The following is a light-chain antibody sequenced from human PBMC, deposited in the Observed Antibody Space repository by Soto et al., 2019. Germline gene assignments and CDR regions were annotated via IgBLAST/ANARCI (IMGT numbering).Light chain of an antibody. V-gene: IGLV3-21*04. Sequence: SYELTQPPSVSGAPGQTATIPCDGNNIGSKTVHWYQQKPGQAPEVAIYYDSDRPSGIPERFTGSNSGNTANLTINWVEAGDEADYYGHVCDISSDHHVVFGGGTKLTVL. J-gene: IGLJ2*01. CDR2: YDS. CDR1: NIGSKT. CDR3: HVCDISSDHHVV.